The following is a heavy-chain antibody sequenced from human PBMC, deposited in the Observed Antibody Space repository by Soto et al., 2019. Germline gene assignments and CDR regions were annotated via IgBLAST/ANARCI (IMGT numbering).Heavy chain of an antibody. CDR3: ARSWSGSRQGFDP. CDR2: IYYSGST. V-gene: IGHV4-31*03. J-gene: IGHJ5*02. D-gene: IGHD3-3*01. CDR1: GGSISSGDYY. Sequence: QVQLQESGPGLVKPSQTLSLTCTVSGGSISSGDYYWSWIRQHPGKGLEWIGYIYYSGSTYYNPSRKSRVTRSVDTSKNQFSLKLSSVTAADTAVYYCARSWSGSRQGFDPWGQGTLVTVSS.